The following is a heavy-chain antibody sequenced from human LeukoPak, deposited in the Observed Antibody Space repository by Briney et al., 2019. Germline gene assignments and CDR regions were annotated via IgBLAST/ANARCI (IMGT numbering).Heavy chain of an antibody. CDR3: AKDVATGNRLYYFDY. V-gene: IGHV3-9*01. Sequence: GGSLRLSCAASGFTFDDYAMHWVRQAPGKGLEWVSGISWNSGSIGYADSVKGRFTISRDNAKNSLYLQMNSLRAEDTALYYCAKDVATGNRLYYFDYWGQGTLVTVSS. D-gene: IGHD1-14*01. CDR2: ISWNSGSI. CDR1: GFTFDDYA. J-gene: IGHJ4*02.